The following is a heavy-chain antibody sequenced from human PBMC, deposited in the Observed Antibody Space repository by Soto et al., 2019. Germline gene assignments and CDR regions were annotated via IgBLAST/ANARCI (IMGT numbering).Heavy chain of an antibody. J-gene: IGHJ6*02. CDR2: IIPIFGTA. V-gene: IGHV1-69*13. CDR3: QVYPAPGYYYGMDV. D-gene: IGHD3-16*02. Sequence: GASVKVSCKASGGTFSSYAISWVRQAPGQGLEWMGGIIPIFGTANYAQKFQGRVTITADESTSTAYMELSSLRSEDTAVYYCQVYPAPGYYYGMDVWGQGTTVTVSS. CDR1: GGTFSSYA.